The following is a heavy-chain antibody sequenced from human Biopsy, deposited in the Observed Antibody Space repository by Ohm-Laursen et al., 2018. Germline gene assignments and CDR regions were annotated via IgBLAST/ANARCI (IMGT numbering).Heavy chain of an antibody. CDR3: ARARDDFVVVPAAFLDF. Sequence: SLRLSCAASGFTFSDHHMAWVRQAPGKGLEWLSYISSSGATIKYADSVKGRFTISRDNAKNSLYLRMNSLRAEDTAVYFCARARDDFVVVPAAFLDFWGQGTLVTVSS. D-gene: IGHD2-15*01. CDR2: ISSSGATI. J-gene: IGHJ4*02. V-gene: IGHV3-11*01. CDR1: GFTFSDHH.